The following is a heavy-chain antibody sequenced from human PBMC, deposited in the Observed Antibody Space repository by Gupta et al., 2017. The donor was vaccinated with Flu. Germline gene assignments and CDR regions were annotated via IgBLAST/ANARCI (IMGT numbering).Heavy chain of an antibody. CDR3: AREIWGLTTATVT. CDR2: INAVNDNT. D-gene: IGHD5-18*01. J-gene: IGHJ4*02. V-gene: IGHV1-3*01. Sequence: VRQAPGQRPEWVGWINAVNDNTKYSQKFQGKVSITRDTSATTAYMELTSLTSEDMAVYYCAREIWGLTTATVTWGQGTLVTVSS.